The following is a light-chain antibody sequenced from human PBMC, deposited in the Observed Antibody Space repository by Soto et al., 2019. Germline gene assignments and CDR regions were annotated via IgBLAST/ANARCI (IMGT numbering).Light chain of an antibody. V-gene: IGLV2-8*01. Sequence: QSALTQPPSASGSPGQSVTISCTGTSSDVGAYNYVSWYQQHPGKAPKLMIYDVSKRPSGVPYRFSGSKSGNAASLTVSGLWGGDKADYFGGSGAGSVVVFGAGTK. J-gene: IGLJ3*02. CDR2: DVS. CDR3: GSGAGSVVV. CDR1: SSDVGAYNY.